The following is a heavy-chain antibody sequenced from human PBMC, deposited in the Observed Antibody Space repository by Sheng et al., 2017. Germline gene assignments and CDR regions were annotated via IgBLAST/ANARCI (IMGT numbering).Heavy chain of an antibody. CDR3: ARVDGDYYYYYMDV. D-gene: IGHD4-17*01. CDR2: IYYSGST. Sequence: QLQLQESGPGLVKPSETLSLTCTVSGGSISSSSYYWGWIRQPPGKGLEWIGSIYYSGSTYYNPSLKSRVTISVDTSKNQFSLKLSSVTAADTAVYYCARVDGDYYYYYMDVWGQGTTVTVSS. CDR1: GGSISSSSYY. V-gene: IGHV4-39*07. J-gene: IGHJ6*03.